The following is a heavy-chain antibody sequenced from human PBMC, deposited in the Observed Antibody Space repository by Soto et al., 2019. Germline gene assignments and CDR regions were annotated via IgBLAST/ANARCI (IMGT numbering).Heavy chain of an antibody. J-gene: IGHJ4*02. CDR1: GGTFSSYA. Sequence: ASVKVSCKASGGTFSSYAISWVRQAPGQGLEWMGGIIPIFGTANYAQKFQGRVTITADESTSTAYMELSSLRSEDTAVYYGARVPTGSGTYFDWLFDYWGQGTLVTVSS. CDR3: ARVPTGSGTYFDWLFDY. D-gene: IGHD3-9*01. CDR2: IIPIFGTA. V-gene: IGHV1-69*13.